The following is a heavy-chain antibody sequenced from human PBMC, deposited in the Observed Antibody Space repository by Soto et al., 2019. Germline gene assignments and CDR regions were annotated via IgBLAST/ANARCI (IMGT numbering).Heavy chain of an antibody. Sequence: GESLKISCKGSGYSFTSYWIGWVRQMPGKGLEWMGIIYPGDSDTRYSPSFQGQVTISADKSISTAYLQWSSLKASDTAMYYCARTPPDSSGWEDYYFDYWGQGTLVTVSS. D-gene: IGHD6-19*01. CDR3: ARTPPDSSGWEDYYFDY. CDR2: IYPGDSDT. J-gene: IGHJ4*02. CDR1: GYSFTSYW. V-gene: IGHV5-51*01.